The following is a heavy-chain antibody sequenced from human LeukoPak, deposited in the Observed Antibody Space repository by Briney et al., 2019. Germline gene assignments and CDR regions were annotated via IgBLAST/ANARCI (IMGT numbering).Heavy chain of an antibody. CDR2: IKSKADGGTT. CDR3: TTESYDPDYSYYYYMDV. D-gene: IGHD3-16*01. V-gene: IGHV3-15*01. Sequence: GGSLRLSCAASGFTFSNAWMSWVRQAPGKGLEWVGRIKSKADGGTTDYAAPVKGRFTISRDDSKNTLYLQMNSLKTEDTAVYYCTTESYDPDYSYYYYMDVWGKGTTVTVSS. J-gene: IGHJ6*03. CDR1: GFTFSNAW.